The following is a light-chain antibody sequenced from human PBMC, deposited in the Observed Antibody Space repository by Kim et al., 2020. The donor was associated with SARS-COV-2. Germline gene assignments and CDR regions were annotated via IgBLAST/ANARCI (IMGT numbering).Light chain of an antibody. Sequence: SYELTQPPSVSVAPGKTARIPCGGNNIGSKSVHWYQQKPGQAPVLVIYYDSDRPSGIPERFSGSNSGNTATLTISRVEAGDEADYYCQVWDSSSVPPYVFGTGTKVTAL. V-gene: IGLV3-21*04. CDR2: YDS. CDR3: QVWDSSSVPPYV. CDR1: NIGSKS. J-gene: IGLJ1*01.